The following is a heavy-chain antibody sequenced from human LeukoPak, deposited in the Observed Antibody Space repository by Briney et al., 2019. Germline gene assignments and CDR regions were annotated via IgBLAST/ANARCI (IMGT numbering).Heavy chain of an antibody. CDR3: ARDRGGLRFEYYFDY. CDR2: ISYDGSNE. D-gene: IGHD5-12*01. V-gene: IGHV3-30*04. Sequence: GGSLRLSCATSGFTFSSYAMHWVRQAPGKGLEWVAIISYDGSNEYYADSVKGRLTISRDNSKNTLYLQMNSLRAEDTAVYYCARDRGGLRFEYYFDYWGQGTLVTVSS. J-gene: IGHJ4*02. CDR1: GFTFSSYA.